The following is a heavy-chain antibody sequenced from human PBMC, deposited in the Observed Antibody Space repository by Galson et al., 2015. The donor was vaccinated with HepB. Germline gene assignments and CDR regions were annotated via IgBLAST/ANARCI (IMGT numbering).Heavy chain of an antibody. V-gene: IGHV4-34*01. CDR2: INHSGST. Sequence: LSLTCAVYGGSFSGYYWSWIRQPPGKGLEWIGEINHSGSTNYNPSLKSRVTISVDTSKNQFSLKLSSVTAADAAVYYCARVRCGGDCYSVDYWGQGTLVTVSS. J-gene: IGHJ4*02. D-gene: IGHD2-21*02. CDR3: ARVRCGGDCYSVDY. CDR1: GGSFSGYY.